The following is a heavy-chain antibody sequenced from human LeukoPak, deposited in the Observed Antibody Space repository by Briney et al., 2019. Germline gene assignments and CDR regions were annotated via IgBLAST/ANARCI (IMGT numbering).Heavy chain of an antibody. D-gene: IGHD6-13*01. CDR3: ARGLGYSSSHNWFDP. CDR2: MNPNSGNT. Sequence: ASVKVSCKASGYTFTSYDINWVRQATGQGLEWMGWMNPNSGNTGYAQKFQGRVTITRNTSISTAYMELSSLRSEDTAVHYCARGLGYSSSHNWFDPWGQGTLVTVSS. J-gene: IGHJ5*02. CDR1: GYTFTSYD. V-gene: IGHV1-8*03.